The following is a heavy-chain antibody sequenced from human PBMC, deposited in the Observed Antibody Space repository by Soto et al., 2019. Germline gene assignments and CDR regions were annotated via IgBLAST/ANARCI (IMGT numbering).Heavy chain of an antibody. CDR2: IYSGGNT. D-gene: IGHD7-27*01. J-gene: IGHJ5*02. V-gene: IGHV3-66*01. Sequence: EVQLVESGGGLVQPGGSLRLSCAASGFTVSNNYMSWVRQAPGKGLEWVSFIYSGGNTYYADSVKSRFTISRDKSKNTLYLQMNNLRVEDTAVYYCTRRPGSWGQGTLVTVSS. CDR1: GFTVSNNY. CDR3: TRRPGS.